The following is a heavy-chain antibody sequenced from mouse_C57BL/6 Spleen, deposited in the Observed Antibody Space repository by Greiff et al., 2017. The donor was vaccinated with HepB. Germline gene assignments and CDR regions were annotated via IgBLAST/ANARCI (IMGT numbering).Heavy chain of an antibody. CDR2: IHPNSGST. CDR3: ARSGLGQIWFAY. CDR1: GYTFTSYW. Sequence: QVQLQQPGAELVKPGASVKLSCKASGYTFTSYWMHWVKQRPGQGLEWIGMIHPNSGSTNYNEKFKSKATLTVDKSSSTAYMQLSSLTSEDSAVYYCARSGLGQIWFAYCGQGTLVTVSA. J-gene: IGHJ3*01. V-gene: IGHV1-64*01. D-gene: IGHD4-1*01.